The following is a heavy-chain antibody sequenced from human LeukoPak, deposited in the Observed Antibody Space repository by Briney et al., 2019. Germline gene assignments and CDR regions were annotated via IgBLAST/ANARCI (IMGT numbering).Heavy chain of an antibody. J-gene: IGHJ3*01. D-gene: IGHD3-22*01. CDR2: IYYSGST. Sequence: SETLSLTCTVSGGSISSSSYYWGWIRQPPGKGLEWIGSIYYSGSTYYNPSLKSRVTISVDTSKNQFSLKLLSVTAADTAVYYCARDPGDMTMIDSPHVWGQGTMVTVSS. CDR1: GGSISSSSYY. CDR3: ARDPGDMTMIDSPHV. V-gene: IGHV4-39*07.